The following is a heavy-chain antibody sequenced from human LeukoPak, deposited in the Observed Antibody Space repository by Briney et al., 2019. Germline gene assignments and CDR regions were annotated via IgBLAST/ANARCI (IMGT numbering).Heavy chain of an antibody. CDR3: AKVGYCSSTSCYTPPLFDY. CDR1: GFTFSSYS. Sequence: PGGSLRLSCAASGFTFSSYSMNWVRQAPGKGLEWVSSISSSSSYIYYADSVKGRFTISRDNAKNSLYLQMNSLRAEDTAVYYCAKVGYCSSTSCYTPPLFDYWGQGTLVTVSS. D-gene: IGHD2-2*02. V-gene: IGHV3-21*04. J-gene: IGHJ4*02. CDR2: ISSSSSYI.